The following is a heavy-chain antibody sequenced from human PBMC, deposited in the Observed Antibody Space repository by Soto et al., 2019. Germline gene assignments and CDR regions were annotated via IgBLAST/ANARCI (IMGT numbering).Heavy chain of an antibody. D-gene: IGHD6-19*01. CDR1: GFTFSSYE. V-gene: IGHV3-48*03. J-gene: IGHJ4*02. Sequence: GGSLRLSCAASGFTFSSYEMNWVRQAPGKGLEWVSYISSSGSTIYYADSVKGRFTISRDNAKNSLYLQMNSLRAEDTAVYYCARGQYSSGGGYFDYWGQETLVTASS. CDR3: ARGQYSSGGGYFDY. CDR2: ISSSGSTI.